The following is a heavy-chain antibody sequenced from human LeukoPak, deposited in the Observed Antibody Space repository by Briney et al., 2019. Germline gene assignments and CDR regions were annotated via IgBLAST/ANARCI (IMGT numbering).Heavy chain of an antibody. CDR1: GFTFSNFG. Sequence: GGSLRLSCAASGFTFSNFGMHWVRQAPGKGLEWVAVISFDGSNKNYADSVKGRFTISRDNSKNTLYLQMNSLRAEDTAVHYCAKGSYGSGSYYYFDYWGQGTLVTVSS. CDR3: AKGSYGSGSYYYFDY. D-gene: IGHD3-10*01. CDR2: ISFDGSNK. V-gene: IGHV3-30*18. J-gene: IGHJ4*02.